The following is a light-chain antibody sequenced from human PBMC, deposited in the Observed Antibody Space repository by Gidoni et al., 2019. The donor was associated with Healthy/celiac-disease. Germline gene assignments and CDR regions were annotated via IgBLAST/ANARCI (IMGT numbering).Light chain of an antibody. CDR1: QSVRSRY. V-gene: IGKV3-20*01. J-gene: IGKJ2*01. Sequence: EIVLTPSPDPLSLSPGERATLSRRASQSVRSRYLAWYQQKPGQAPRLLIEVASSRATGIPDRCSGSGAGTDFTLTISRLESEDCAVYYCQQYGSSRYTFGQXTKLEIK. CDR3: QQYGSSRYT. CDR2: VAS.